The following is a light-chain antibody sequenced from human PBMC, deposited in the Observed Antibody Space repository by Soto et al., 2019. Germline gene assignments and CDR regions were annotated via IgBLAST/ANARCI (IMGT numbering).Light chain of an antibody. J-gene: IGLJ2*01. CDR1: SSNIGSNT. CDR2: SNN. CDR3: AAWDDSLNGLVV. Sequence: HSVLTQPPSASGTPGQRVTISCSGSSSNIGSNTVNWYQQLPGTAPKLLIYSNNQRPSGVPDRFSGSKSGTSASLAISGLQSEDEADYYCAAWDDSLNGLVVFGGGTNLTVL. V-gene: IGLV1-44*01.